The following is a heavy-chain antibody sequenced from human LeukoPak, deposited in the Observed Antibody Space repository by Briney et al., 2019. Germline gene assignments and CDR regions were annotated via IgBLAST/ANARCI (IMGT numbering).Heavy chain of an antibody. Sequence: SETLSLTCTVSGGSISSGDYYWSWIRQSPGKGLEWIGHIYHSGITYYNPSLKSRVTFLVDTSKNQFSLKVNSVTAADTAVYHCARAQAYSSSWYYFDYWGQGTLVTVSS. D-gene: IGHD6-13*01. V-gene: IGHV4-30-4*08. J-gene: IGHJ4*02. CDR2: IYHSGIT. CDR3: ARAQAYSSSWYYFDY. CDR1: GGSISSGDYY.